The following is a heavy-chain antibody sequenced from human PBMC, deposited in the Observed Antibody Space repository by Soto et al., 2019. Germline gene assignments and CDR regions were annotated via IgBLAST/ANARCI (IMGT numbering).Heavy chain of an antibody. CDR3: ARQPRPATGNSYYSGLDV. CDR2: ISKSSSTR. Sequence: PGGSLGLSCAVSGFTFGSTSMTWVRQAPGKGLEWISYISKSSSTRYYADSVKGRFTISRDNAKNELYLQMNSLRDEDTAVYYCARQPRPATGNSYYSGLDVWGLGTTVTVSS. D-gene: IGHD6-13*01. CDR1: GFTFGSTS. V-gene: IGHV3-48*02. J-gene: IGHJ6*02.